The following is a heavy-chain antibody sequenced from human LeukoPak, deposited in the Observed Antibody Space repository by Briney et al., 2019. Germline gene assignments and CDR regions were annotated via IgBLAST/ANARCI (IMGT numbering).Heavy chain of an antibody. CDR1: GFTFSSYS. J-gene: IGHJ4*02. V-gene: IGHV3-21*01. CDR2: ISSSSSYI. D-gene: IGHD3-10*01. Sequence: PGGSLRLSCAASGFTFSSYSMNWVRQAPGKGLEWVSSISSSSSYIYYADSVKGRFTISRDNAKNSLYLQMNSLRAEDTAVYYCARGRAYYYGSGSVDYWGQGTLVTVSS. CDR3: ARGRAYYYGSGSVDY.